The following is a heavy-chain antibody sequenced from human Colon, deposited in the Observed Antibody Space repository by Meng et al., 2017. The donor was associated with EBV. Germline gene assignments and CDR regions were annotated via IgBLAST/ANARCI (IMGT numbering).Heavy chain of an antibody. Sequence: QQPRGRLGLCVVRVTEPLSSAYAACGGPIGRWGTCGVWIGPHPGKGLEWIGSEFHPDDTSYNPSLMGRVTISVDTSKTQVSLKLTSVTAADTSIYYCARHTFSGNPGGIDSWGQGILVTVSS. J-gene: IGHJ4*02. CDR2: EFHPDDT. V-gene: IGHV4-39*01. D-gene: IGHD4-23*01. CDR1: GGPIGRWGTC. CDR3: ARHTFSGNPGGIDS.